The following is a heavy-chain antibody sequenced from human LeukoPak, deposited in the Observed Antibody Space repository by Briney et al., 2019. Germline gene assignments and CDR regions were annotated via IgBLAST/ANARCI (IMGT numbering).Heavy chain of an antibody. J-gene: IGHJ4*02. CDR2: IYYSGST. CDR3: ARHPQY. CDR1: GGSISSSVYY. Sequence: SETLSLTCTVSGGSISSSVYYWGWIRQPPGKGLEWIGSIYYSGSTYYNPSLKSRAAISVDTSKNQFALKLTSVTAADTAVYYCARHPQYWGQGTLVTVSS. V-gene: IGHV4-39*01.